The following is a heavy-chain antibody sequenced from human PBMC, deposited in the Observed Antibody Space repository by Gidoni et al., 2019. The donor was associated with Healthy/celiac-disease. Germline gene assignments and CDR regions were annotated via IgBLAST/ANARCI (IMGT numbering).Heavy chain of an antibody. D-gene: IGHD3-10*01. CDR3: AGGNVGVWFGTYMDV. CDR1: GYTLTSYG. J-gene: IGHJ6*03. CDR2: FSAYNGNT. V-gene: IGHV1-18*01. Sequence: VQLVQSGVQVKKPGAAVEVSCQASGYTLTSYGISWVGQAPGQGLEWMGWFSAYNGNTTYAQKLQGRITMTTDTSTSTAYMELRSLRSDDTAVYYCAGGNVGVWFGTYMDVWGKGTTVTVSS.